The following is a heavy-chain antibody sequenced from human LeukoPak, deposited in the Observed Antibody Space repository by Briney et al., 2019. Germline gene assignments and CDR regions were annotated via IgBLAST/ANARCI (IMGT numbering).Heavy chain of an antibody. V-gene: IGHV3-15*07. CDR2: IKRKTDDGTT. J-gene: IGHJ4*02. D-gene: IGHD1-1*01. Sequence: GGSLRLSCAASGFSFSDTWMNWDRQAPGKGLEWVGLIKRKTDDGTTDYAAPEKGRFTISRDDSKNTLYLQMNSLKTEDTAVYYCTTQSGAWNFDYWGQGTLVTVSS. CDR1: GFSFSDTW. CDR3: TTQSGAWNFDY.